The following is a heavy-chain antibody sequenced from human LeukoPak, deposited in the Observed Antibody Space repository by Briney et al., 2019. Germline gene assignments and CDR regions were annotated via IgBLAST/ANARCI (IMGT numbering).Heavy chain of an antibody. J-gene: IGHJ4*02. Sequence: PGGSLRLSCAASGFTFSSYGMHWVRQAPGKGLEWVAFIRYDGSNKYYADSVKGRFTISRDNSKNTLYLQMNSLIAEDTAVYYCAKDFIYYDSSVDYWGQGTLVTVSS. CDR2: IRYDGSNK. CDR1: GFTFSSYG. CDR3: AKDFIYYDSSVDY. D-gene: IGHD3-22*01. V-gene: IGHV3-30*02.